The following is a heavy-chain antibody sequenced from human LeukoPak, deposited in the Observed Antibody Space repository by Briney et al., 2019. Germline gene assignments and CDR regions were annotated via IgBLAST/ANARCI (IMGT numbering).Heavy chain of an antibody. D-gene: IGHD3-10*01. CDR3: ARGELYY. J-gene: IGHJ4*02. CDR2: IHQNSGGK. CDR1: GYTFTGYY. V-gene: IGHV1-2*03. Sequence: VPTVKVPCRSSGYTFTGYYMQGAPQAPGKALVWRGFIHQNSGGKHSAQTSQGRVTMTGHTHISTAYMELSRLRSDDTAVYYCARGELYYWGQGTLVTVSS.